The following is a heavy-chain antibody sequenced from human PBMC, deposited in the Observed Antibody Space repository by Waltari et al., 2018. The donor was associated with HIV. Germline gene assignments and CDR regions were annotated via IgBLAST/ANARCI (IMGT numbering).Heavy chain of an antibody. CDR1: GGSISSYY. J-gene: IGHJ4*02. V-gene: IGHV4-59*01. D-gene: IGHD3-3*01. CDR2: IYYSGST. Sequence: QVQLQESGPGLGKPSETLSLTCTVSGGSISSYYWSWIRQPPGKGLEWIGYIYYSGSTNYNPSLKSRVTISVDTSKNQFSLKLSSVTAADTAVYYCARGSDYDFWSSVNFDYWGQGTLVTVSS. CDR3: ARGSDYDFWSSVNFDY.